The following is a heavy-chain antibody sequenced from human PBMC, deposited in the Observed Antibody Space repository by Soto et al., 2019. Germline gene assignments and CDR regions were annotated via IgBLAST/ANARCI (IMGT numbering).Heavy chain of an antibody. V-gene: IGHV3-23*01. Sequence: EVQLLQSGGGLVQPGGSLRLSCVASGLTSGASDMSWVRQAPGEGLQWVAFIRGDGGWTNYADSVRGRLTISRDNSKDTLYLQMDSLRAEDTAVYHCPKEIPSHYMDVRGRGTTVTVSS. J-gene: IGHJ6*03. CDR2: IRGDGGWT. D-gene: IGHD2-21*01. CDR3: PKEIPSHYMDV. CDR1: GLTSGASD.